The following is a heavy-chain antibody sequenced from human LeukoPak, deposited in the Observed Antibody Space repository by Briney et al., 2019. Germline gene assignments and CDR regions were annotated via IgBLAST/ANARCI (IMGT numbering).Heavy chain of an antibody. CDR2: ISSSGSTI. D-gene: IGHD3-10*01. CDR1: GFTFSDYY. J-gene: IGHJ4*02. Sequence: GGPLRLSCGVSGFTFSDYYMRWMPQAPGKALEWVSYISSSGSTIYYADSVKGRFTISRDNAKNSLYLQMNSLRAEDTAVYYCARAYYYGSGSYYLDYWGQGTLVTVSS. CDR3: ARAYYYGSGSYYLDY. V-gene: IGHV3-11*01.